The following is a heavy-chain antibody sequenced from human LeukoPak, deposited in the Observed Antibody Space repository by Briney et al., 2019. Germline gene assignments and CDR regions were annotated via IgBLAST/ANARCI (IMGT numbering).Heavy chain of an antibody. CDR3: ARGGLFGTLDY. CDR2: IKQGEGDK. CDR1: GFTFSDSS. V-gene: IGHV3-7*01. D-gene: IGHD3-3*01. J-gene: IGHJ4*02. Sequence: GGSLRLSCVAPGFTFSDSSMSWVRQAPGKGLEWLANIKQGEGDKFYLESVMGRFTISRDNGNNSLFLQLTSLRVEDTAVYYCARGGLFGTLDYWGQGARVTVS.